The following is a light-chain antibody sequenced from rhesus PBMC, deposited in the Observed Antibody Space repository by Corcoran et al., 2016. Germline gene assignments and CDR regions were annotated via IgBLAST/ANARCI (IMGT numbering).Light chain of an antibody. CDR3: YQHSSGYS. J-gene: IGKJ2*01. CDR1: QSVSSS. V-gene: IGKV3-10*01. CDR2: GAS. Sequence: QVILTQSPATLSLSPGERATLSCRASQSVSSSLAWYQPKPGQAPRHLINGASSRATGMPDRFSGRGSGTDFTLTISSLEPEDVGVYHCYQHSSGYSFGQGTKVEIK.